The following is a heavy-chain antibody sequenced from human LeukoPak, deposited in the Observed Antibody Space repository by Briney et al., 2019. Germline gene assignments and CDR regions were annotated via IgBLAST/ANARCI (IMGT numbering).Heavy chain of an antibody. CDR2: IRYDGSDK. CDR1: GFTFSSYG. D-gene: IGHD2-2*01. CDR3: AKAPGQAGYCSSTSCHYTFDY. J-gene: IGHJ4*02. V-gene: IGHV3-30*02. Sequence: GGSLRLSCAASGFTFSSYGMHWVRQAPGKGLEWVAFIRYDGSDKYYADSVKGRFTVSRDNSKNTLYLQMNSLRVEDTTVYYCAKAPGQAGYCSSTSCHYTFDYWGQGTLVTVSS.